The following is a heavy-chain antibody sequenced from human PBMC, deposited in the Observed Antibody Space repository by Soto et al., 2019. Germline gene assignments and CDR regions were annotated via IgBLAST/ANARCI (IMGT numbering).Heavy chain of an antibody. CDR3: AKPSTQYCFASDYGDAFDV. CDR2: IWYDGNNK. Sequence: QVQLVESGGGVVQPGTSLRLSCTASGFTFSGYGMHWVRQAPGKGLEWVALIWYDGNNKYYADSVKGRFTITRDNSKNTLYLQMNSLRAEDTAVYYCAKPSTQYCFASDYGDAFDVWGEGTMVTVSS. V-gene: IGHV3-33*06. D-gene: IGHD2-15*01. J-gene: IGHJ3*01. CDR1: GFTFSGYG.